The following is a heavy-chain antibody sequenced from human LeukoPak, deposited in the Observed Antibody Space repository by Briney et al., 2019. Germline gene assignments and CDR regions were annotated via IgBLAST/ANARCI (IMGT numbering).Heavy chain of an antibody. V-gene: IGHV3-7*01. CDR2: IKQDGSEK. D-gene: IGHD3-3*01. CDR1: GFTFSSYW. Sequence: GGSLRLSCAASGFTFSSYWMSWVRQAPGKGLEWVANIKQDGSEKYYVDSVKDRFTISRDNAKNSLYLQMNSLRAEDTAVYYCARDRGYYDFWSGYFDYWGQGTLVTVSS. J-gene: IGHJ4*02. CDR3: ARDRGYYDFWSGYFDY.